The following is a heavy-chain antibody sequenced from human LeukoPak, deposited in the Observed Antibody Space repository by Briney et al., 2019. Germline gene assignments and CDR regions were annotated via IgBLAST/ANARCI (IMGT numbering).Heavy chain of an antibody. CDR3: ARDSYRACSGGSCYVY. V-gene: IGHV1-2*02. CDR2: INPNSGGT. CDR1: GYTFTGYY. D-gene: IGHD2-15*01. Sequence: ASVKVSCKASGYTFTGYYMHWVRQAPGQGLEWMGWINPNSGGTNYAQKFQGRVTMTRDTSISTAYMELSRLRSDDTAVYYCARDSYRACSGGSCYVYWGQGTLVTVSS. J-gene: IGHJ4*02.